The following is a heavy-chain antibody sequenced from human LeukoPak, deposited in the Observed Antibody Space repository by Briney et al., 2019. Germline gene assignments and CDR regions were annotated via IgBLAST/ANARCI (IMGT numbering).Heavy chain of an antibody. CDR3: ARQYYSDNNRGMDV. J-gene: IGHJ6*02. V-gene: IGHV5-51*01. D-gene: IGHD3-22*01. Sequence: GESLKITCKGSGYSFASYWIGWVRQMPGKGLEWMGIIYPGDPDTRYSPSFQGQVTISADKSISTAHLQWSSLKASDTAMYYCARQYYSDNNRGMDVWGQGTTVTVSS. CDR2: IYPGDPDT. CDR1: GYSFASYW.